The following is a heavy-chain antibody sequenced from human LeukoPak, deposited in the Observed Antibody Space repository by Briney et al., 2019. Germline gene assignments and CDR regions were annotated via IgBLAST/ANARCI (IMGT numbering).Heavy chain of an antibody. D-gene: IGHD3-22*01. CDR3: ARASEHFYDSSGYYLNWYFDL. CDR2: IIPIFGTA. CDR1: GGTFSSYA. V-gene: IGHV1-69*13. J-gene: IGHJ2*01. Sequence: SVKVSCKASGGTFSSYAISWVRQAPGQGLEWMGGIIPIFGTANYAQKFQGRVTITADESTSTAYMELSSLRSEDTAVYYCARASEHFYDSSGYYLNWYFDLWGRGTLVAVSS.